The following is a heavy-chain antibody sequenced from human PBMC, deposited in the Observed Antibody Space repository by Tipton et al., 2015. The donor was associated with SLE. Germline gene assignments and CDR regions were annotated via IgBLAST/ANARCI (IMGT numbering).Heavy chain of an antibody. CDR2: IYSTGST. J-gene: IGHJ6*02. D-gene: IGHD3-3*01. V-gene: IGHV4-61*09. CDR1: GDSMSSSSYH. CDR3: ARGLLEWSEV. Sequence: TLSLTCSVSGDSMSSSSYHWSWIRQPAGKGLEWIGHIYSTGSTNYNPSLAGRVTISVDTSKNQFSLKLSSVTAADTAVYYCARGLLEWSEVWGQGTTVTVSS.